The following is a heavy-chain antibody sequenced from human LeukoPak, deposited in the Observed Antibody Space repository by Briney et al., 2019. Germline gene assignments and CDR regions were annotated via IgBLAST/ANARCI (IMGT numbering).Heavy chain of an antibody. J-gene: IGHJ4*02. CDR1: GYSFTSNW. CDR2: IFPGDSDT. CDR3: ARLDSSSWDY. D-gene: IGHD6-13*01. V-gene: IGHV5-51*01. Sequence: GESLKIPCKGSGYSFTSNWIGWVRQMPGKGLEWMGIIFPGDSDTRYSPAFQGQVTISADKSISTAYLQWSSLKASDTAMYYCARLDSSSWDYWGQGTRVSVSS.